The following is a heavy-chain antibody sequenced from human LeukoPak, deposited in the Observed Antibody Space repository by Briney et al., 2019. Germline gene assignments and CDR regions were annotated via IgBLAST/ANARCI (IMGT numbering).Heavy chain of an antibody. D-gene: IGHD1-26*01. V-gene: IGHV3-30-3*01. CDR3: AKDQAFVVGARRNWFDP. Sequence: GRSLSLSCAPSGFTLSSYAMQWVRQAPGKGLEWVAVISYDGSNKYYADSVKGRFTISRENSKNTLYLQVNSLRAEDTAVYYCAKDQAFVVGARRNWFDPWGQGTLVTVSS. CDR2: ISYDGSNK. CDR1: GFTLSSYA. J-gene: IGHJ5*02.